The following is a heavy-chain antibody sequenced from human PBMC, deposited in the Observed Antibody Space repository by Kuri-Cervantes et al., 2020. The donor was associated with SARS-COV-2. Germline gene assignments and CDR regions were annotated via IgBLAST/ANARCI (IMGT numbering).Heavy chain of an antibody. CDR3: ARDQGKQQRGWA. V-gene: IGHV3-69-1*01. Sequence: GGSLRLSSAASGFTFSNAWMNWVRQAPGEGLEWVSYISNSSTIDYADSVKGRFTISRDHAKNSLYLQMNNLRAEDTVVYYCARDQGKQQRGWAWGQGTLVTVSS. D-gene: IGHD6-13*01. CDR2: ISNSSTI. J-gene: IGHJ5*02. CDR1: GFTFSNAW.